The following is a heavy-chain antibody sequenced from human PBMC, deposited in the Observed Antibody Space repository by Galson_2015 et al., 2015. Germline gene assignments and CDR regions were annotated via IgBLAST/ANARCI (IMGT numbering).Heavy chain of an antibody. CDR3: AKAAVAAYYFDY. CDR2: ISGSGGST. CDR1: GLTFSSYA. V-gene: IGHV3-23*01. D-gene: IGHD6-19*01. J-gene: IGHJ4*02. Sequence: SLRLSCAASGLTFSSYAMSWVRQAPGKGLEWVSAISGSGGSTYYADSVKGRFTISRDNSKNTLYLQMNSLRAEDTAVYYCAKAAVAAYYFDYWGQGTLVTVSS.